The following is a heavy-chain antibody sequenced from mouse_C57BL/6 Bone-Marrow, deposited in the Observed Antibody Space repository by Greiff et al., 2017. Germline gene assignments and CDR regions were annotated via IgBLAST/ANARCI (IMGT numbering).Heavy chain of an antibody. Sequence: QVQLQQPGAELVRPGTSVKLSCKASGYTFTRYWMHWVKQRPGQGLEWIGVIDPSDSYTNYNQKFKGKATLTVDTSSSTAYMQLSSLTSEDAAVYDCGGDAVDYWGQGTSVTVSS. V-gene: IGHV1-59*01. CDR1: GYTFTRYW. J-gene: IGHJ4*01. CDR2: IDPSDSYT. CDR3: GGDAVDY.